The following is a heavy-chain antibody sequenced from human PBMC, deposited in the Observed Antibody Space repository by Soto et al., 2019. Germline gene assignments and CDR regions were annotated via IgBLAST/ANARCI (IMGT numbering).Heavy chain of an antibody. CDR2: ITSSGDSI. V-gene: IGHV3-48*02. Sequence: EVQLLESGGGSVQPGGSLRLACAASGFRFSDYSMNWVRQAPGKGLEWVSYITSSGDSIYYADSVRGRFTVSRDNAKNSLFLQMNGLRDEDTAVYYCARLPKGSTVTSWGQGTLVTVSS. CDR3: ARLPKGSTVTS. CDR1: GFRFSDYS. J-gene: IGHJ4*02. D-gene: IGHD4-17*01.